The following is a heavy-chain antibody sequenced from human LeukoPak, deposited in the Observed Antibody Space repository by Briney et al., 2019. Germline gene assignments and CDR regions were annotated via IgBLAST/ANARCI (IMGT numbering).Heavy chain of an antibody. D-gene: IGHD2-15*01. CDR3: ARNSCPSGSCYENRGYFDY. CDR2: INHSGST. J-gene: IGHJ4*02. Sequence: SETLCLTCAVYGGSFSGYYWSWIRQPPGKGLEWIGEINHSGSTNYNPSLKSRVTISVDTSKNQFSLKLSSVTAADTAVYYCARNSCPSGSCYENRGYFDYWGQGTLVTVSS. CDR1: GGSFSGYY. V-gene: IGHV4-34*01.